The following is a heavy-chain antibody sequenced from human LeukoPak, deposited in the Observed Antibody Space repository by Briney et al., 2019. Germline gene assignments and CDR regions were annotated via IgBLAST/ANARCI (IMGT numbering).Heavy chain of an antibody. D-gene: IGHD3-22*01. V-gene: IGHV4-39*01. CDR3: ARLGDYFDGSGSYFDY. CDR1: GSISSSSSY. J-gene: IGHJ4*02. Sequence: PSETLSLTCTGGSISSSSSYWGWIRQPPGKGLQWIGSISYSGRTYSNPSLKSRVTISVDTSKNQFSLKLSPVTAADTAVYYCARLGDYFDGSGSYFDYWGQGTLVTVSS. CDR2: ISYSGRT.